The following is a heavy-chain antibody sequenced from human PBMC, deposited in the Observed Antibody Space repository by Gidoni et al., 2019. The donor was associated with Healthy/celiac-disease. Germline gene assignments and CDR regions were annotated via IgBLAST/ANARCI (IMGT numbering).Heavy chain of an antibody. CDR3: ARDRDSSSWPNIDY. Sequence: QVQLQESGPGLVKPSETLSLTCTVSGGSLSSYYWSWIRQPAGKGLEWIGRIYTSGSTNYNPSLKSRVTMSVDTSKNQFSLKLSSVTAADTAVYYCARDRDSSSWPNIDYWGQGTLVTVSS. CDR1: GGSLSSYY. J-gene: IGHJ4*02. D-gene: IGHD6-13*01. V-gene: IGHV4-4*07. CDR2: IYTSGST.